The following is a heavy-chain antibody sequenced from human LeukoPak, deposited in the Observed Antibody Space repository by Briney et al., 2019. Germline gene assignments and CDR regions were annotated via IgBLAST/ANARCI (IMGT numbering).Heavy chain of an antibody. CDR3: ARGGRWLQFTYDAFDI. CDR2: LNYSGST. D-gene: IGHD5-24*01. CDR1: GVTICSLH. Sequence: SETLSLNSTVSGVTICSLHWSWLGPPPGQGREWIGYLNYSGSTNYNPSLKSRVTISVDTSKNQFSLKLSSVAAADTAVYYCARGGRWLQFTYDAFDIWGQGTMVTVSS. V-gene: IGHV4-59*01. J-gene: IGHJ3*02.